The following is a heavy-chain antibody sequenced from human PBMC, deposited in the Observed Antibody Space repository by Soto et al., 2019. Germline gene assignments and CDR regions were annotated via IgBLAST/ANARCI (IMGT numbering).Heavy chain of an antibody. V-gene: IGHV3-53*01. Sequence: PGGSLRLSCAASGFSVSSYYMTWVRQAPGQGLDWVALIHSGGSTDYAESVKGRFTISRDNSKNTLNLQMKSLRAEDTAVYYCASDNDGDYFVDQWGQGTLVTVSS. CDR3: ASDNDGDYFVDQ. D-gene: IGHD4-17*01. CDR1: GFSVSSYY. J-gene: IGHJ4*02. CDR2: IHSGGST.